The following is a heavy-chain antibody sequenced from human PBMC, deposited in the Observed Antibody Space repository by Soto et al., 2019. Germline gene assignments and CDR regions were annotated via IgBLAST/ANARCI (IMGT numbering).Heavy chain of an antibody. J-gene: IGHJ4*02. Sequence: GGSLRLSCAASGFTFSSYSMNWVRQAPGKGLEWVSSVTSSSSSMFYADSVKGRFTISRDDAKDSLFLQMNSLRADDTAVYYCAREADFASSGYVLDYWGQGTLVTVLL. V-gene: IGHV3-21*01. CDR3: AREADFASSGYVLDY. CDR2: VTSSSSSM. D-gene: IGHD3-22*01. CDR1: GFTFSSYS.